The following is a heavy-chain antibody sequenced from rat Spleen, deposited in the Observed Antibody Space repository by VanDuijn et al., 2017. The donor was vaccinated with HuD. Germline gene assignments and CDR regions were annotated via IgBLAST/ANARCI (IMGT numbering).Heavy chain of an antibody. CDR2: TWIGGNT. CDR1: GFSLNSYH. J-gene: IGHJ2*01. D-gene: IGHD4-2*01. Sequence: QVQLKESGPGLVQPSQTLSPTCTVSGFSLNSYHINWVRQPQGKGLEWMGVTWIGGNTAYNSFLKSRLNINRYTSKSQVFLKLNSLQTEDTATYYCARDRTGPFDYWGQGVMVTVSS. V-gene: IGHV2-43*01. CDR3: ARDRTGPFDY.